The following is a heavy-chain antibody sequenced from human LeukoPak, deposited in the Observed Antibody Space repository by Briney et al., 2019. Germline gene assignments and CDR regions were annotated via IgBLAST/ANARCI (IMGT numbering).Heavy chain of an antibody. Sequence: SETLSLTRTVSGGSISSYYWSWIRQPPVKELEWIGNIYYSGSTDYNPSLKSRVTISVDMSKNQFSLKLSSVTAADTAVYYCARHVYASGWGFDYWGQGTLVTVSS. CDR3: ARHVYASGWGFDY. CDR1: GGSISSYY. V-gene: IGHV4-59*08. J-gene: IGHJ4*02. D-gene: IGHD6-19*01. CDR2: IYYSGST.